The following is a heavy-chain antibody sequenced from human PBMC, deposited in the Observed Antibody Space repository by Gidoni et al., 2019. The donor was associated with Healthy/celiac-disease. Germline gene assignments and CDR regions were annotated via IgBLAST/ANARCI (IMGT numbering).Heavy chain of an antibody. D-gene: IGHD5-18*01. CDR2: INPSGGST. V-gene: IGHV1-46*01. J-gene: IGHJ3*02. CDR3: ARDSGYSYGYDRGAFEI. Sequence: HVQLVPSGAEVQQPGASVKVSCKASGYAFPSYYMHWVRQAPGQGREWMGIINPSGGSTSYAQKFQGRVTMTRDTSTSTVYMELSSLRSEDTAVYYGARDSGYSYGYDRGAFEIWGQGTMGTVSS. CDR1: GYAFPSYY.